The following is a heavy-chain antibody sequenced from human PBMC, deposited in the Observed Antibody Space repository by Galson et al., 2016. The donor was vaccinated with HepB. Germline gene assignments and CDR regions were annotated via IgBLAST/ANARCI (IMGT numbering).Heavy chain of an antibody. Sequence: SVKVSCKASGGTFSSSWVRQAPGQGLEWMGGITPIFGTPVYAPKFQGRVTIISDRSTGAASMELRSLKFDDTAVYYCAREAGLEGATPLYYFDYWGQGTLVTVSS. J-gene: IGHJ4*02. V-gene: IGHV1-69*06. D-gene: IGHD1-26*01. CDR2: ITPIFGTP. CDR1: GGTFSS. CDR3: AREAGLEGATPLYYFDY.